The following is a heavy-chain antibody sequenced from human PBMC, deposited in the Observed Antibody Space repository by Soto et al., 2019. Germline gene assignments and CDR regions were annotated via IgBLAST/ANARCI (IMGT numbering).Heavy chain of an antibody. CDR3: ARHMGYYDSSGDPFDY. D-gene: IGHD3-22*01. Sequence: TGGSLRLSCAASGFTFSSYAMHWVRQAPGKGLEWVAVISYDGSNKYYADSVKGRFTISRDNSKNTLYLQMNSLRAEDTAVYYCARHMGYYDSSGDPFDYWGQGTLVTVSS. V-gene: IGHV3-30-3*01. J-gene: IGHJ4*02. CDR2: ISYDGSNK. CDR1: GFTFSSYA.